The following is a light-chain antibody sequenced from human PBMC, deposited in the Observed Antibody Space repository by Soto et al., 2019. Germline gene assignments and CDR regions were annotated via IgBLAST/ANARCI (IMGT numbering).Light chain of an antibody. CDR3: QRYSTYST. V-gene: IGKV1-5*03. CDR1: QSIDVW. J-gene: IGKJ1*01. CDR2: MAS. Sequence: DIQMTQSPSTLSASVGDRVTITCRASQSIDVWLSWYQQKPGKAPNLLIYMASTLERGVPSRFSGSGSGTEFTLTISNLQADEFATYYCQRYSTYSTFGPGTRVEI.